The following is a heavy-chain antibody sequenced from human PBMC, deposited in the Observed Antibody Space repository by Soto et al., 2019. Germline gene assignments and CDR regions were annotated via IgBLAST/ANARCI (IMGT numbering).Heavy chain of an antibody. D-gene: IGHD6-13*01. CDR1: GDSVSSNSAA. V-gene: IGHV6-1*01. J-gene: IGHJ4*02. Sequence: QTLSLTCAISGDSVSSNSAAWNWIRQFPSRGLEWLGRAYYRSKWYNDYAVPVKSRITINPDTTKNQISLQVNSVAPEDTAVYDCARESDGTSYFDYWGQGTMVTFSS. CDR3: ARESDGTSYFDY. CDR2: AYYRSKWYN.